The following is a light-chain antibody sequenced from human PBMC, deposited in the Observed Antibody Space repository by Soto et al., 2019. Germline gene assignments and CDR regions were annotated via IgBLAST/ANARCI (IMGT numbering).Light chain of an antibody. J-gene: IGKJ1*01. CDR3: QYWDNYSWT. Sequence: DIQMTQSPSTLSASVGDRVTITCRASQSITDWLAWYQQKPGKAPKFLIYKASNLEGGVPSRFSGSGSGTEFTLTISSVKPDEFATYYCQYWDNYSWTFGQGTKVEIK. CDR1: QSITDW. CDR2: KAS. V-gene: IGKV1-5*03.